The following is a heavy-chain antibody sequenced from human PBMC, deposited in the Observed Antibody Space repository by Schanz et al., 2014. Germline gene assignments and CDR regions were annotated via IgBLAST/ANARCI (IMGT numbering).Heavy chain of an antibody. CDR1: GFSFSDYW. CDR3: ARDVHYHRSGSDDY. D-gene: IGHD3-10*01. J-gene: IGHJ4*02. Sequence: EVQLVESEGGLVQPGGSLRLSCEGSGFSFSDYWMGWVRQAPGKGLEWVANINLDGSGKIYLGSVRGRFAISRDDAQNSVYLQMNSLRDDDTAMYYCARDVHYHRSGSDDYWGRGTLVTVSS. CDR2: INLDGSGK. V-gene: IGHV3-7*01.